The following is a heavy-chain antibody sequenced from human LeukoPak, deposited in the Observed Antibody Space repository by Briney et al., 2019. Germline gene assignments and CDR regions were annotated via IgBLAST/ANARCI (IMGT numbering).Heavy chain of an antibody. J-gene: IGHJ4*02. CDR1: GFTFSNYA. Sequence: GGSLRLSCEASGFTFSNYAMSWVRQAPGKGLEWVAVIWYDGSNKYYADSVKGRFTISRDNSKNTLYLQMNSLRAEDTAVYYCARESYGYGYYFDYWGQGTLVTVSS. CDR2: IWYDGSNK. CDR3: ARESYGYGYYFDY. D-gene: IGHD5-18*01. V-gene: IGHV3-33*08.